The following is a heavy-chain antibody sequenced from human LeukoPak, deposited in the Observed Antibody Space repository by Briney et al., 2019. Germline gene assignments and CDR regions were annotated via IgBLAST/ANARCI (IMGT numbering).Heavy chain of an antibody. J-gene: IGHJ4*02. CDR2: ISGSGGST. D-gene: IGHD3-22*01. CDR3: AKVHGDYYDSSGPLRLDY. Sequence: PGGSLRLSCAASGFTFSSYAMSWVRQAPGKGLEWVSAISGSGGSTYYADSVKGRFTISRDNSKNTLYLQMNSLRAEDTAVYYCAKVHGDYYDSSGPLRLDYWGQGTLVTVSS. V-gene: IGHV3-23*01. CDR1: GFTFSSYA.